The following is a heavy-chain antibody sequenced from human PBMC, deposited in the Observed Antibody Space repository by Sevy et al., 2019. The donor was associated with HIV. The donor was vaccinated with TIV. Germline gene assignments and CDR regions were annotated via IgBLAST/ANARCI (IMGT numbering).Heavy chain of an antibody. CDR2: IWYDGSNK. CDR3: ASLYSGSYSSAPADAFDI. V-gene: IGHV3-33*08. Sequence: GGSLRLSCAASGFTFSSYGMHWVRQAPGKGLEWVAVIWYDGSNKYYADSVKGRFTISRDNSKNTLYLQMNSLRAEDTAVYYCASLYSGSYSSAPADAFDIWGQGTMVTVSS. J-gene: IGHJ3*02. CDR1: GFTFSSYG. D-gene: IGHD1-26*01.